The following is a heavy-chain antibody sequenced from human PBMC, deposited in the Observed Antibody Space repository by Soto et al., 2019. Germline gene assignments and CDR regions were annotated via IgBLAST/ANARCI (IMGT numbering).Heavy chain of an antibody. J-gene: IGHJ4*02. CDR2: MFYTETS. D-gene: IGHD1-7*01. CDR3: TRHGDVNYPYSFDS. Sequence: PSETMSLSCNIAGCSISRYYWSWIRQNPRKRLEWIRSMFYTETSNYNPSLRSLVTMSGDTSNTPISLKPSSVTAEDTAVYYCTRHGDVNYPYSFDSWGQGTLVTVPS. CDR1: GCSISRYY. V-gene: IGHV4-59*08.